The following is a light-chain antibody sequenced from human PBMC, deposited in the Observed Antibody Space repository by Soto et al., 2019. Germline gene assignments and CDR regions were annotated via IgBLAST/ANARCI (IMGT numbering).Light chain of an antibody. CDR3: LHRMNCPLT. CDR2: DAS. Sequence: IVLTQSPLTVPFSPGHRATLPCRASETVSSYLLWYQQKPGQDPRLLIYDASERATGIPARFSGSGSETDFTLTISSLEPEDFGVYYCLHRMNCPLTFGQGTRLEIK. V-gene: IGKV3-11*01. CDR1: ETVSSY. J-gene: IGKJ5*01.